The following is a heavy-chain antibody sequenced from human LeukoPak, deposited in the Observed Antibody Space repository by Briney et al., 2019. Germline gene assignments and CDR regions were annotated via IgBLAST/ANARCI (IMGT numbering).Heavy chain of an antibody. CDR1: GGSNSSGGYY. CDR3: ARLNDSSGLDAFDI. D-gene: IGHD3-22*01. Sequence: SSETLSLTCTVSGGSNSSGGYYWSWIRQHPGKGLEWIGYIYYSGSTYYNPSLKSRVTISVDTSKNQFSLKLSSVTAADTAVYYCARLNDSSGLDAFDIWGQGTMVTVSS. J-gene: IGHJ3*02. CDR2: IYYSGST. V-gene: IGHV4-31*03.